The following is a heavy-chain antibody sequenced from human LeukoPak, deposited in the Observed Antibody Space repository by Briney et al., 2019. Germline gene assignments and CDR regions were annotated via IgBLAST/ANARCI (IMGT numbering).Heavy chain of an antibody. CDR3: ARDPGSGITMVRGVIPGWAFDI. V-gene: IGHV3-30*04. Sequence: GGSLRLSCAASGFTFSSYAMHWVRQAPGKGLEWVAVISYDGSNKYYADSVKGRFTISRDNSKNTLYLQMNSLRAEDTAVYYCARDPGSGITMVRGVIPGWAFDIWGQGTMVTVSS. CDR1: GFTFSSYA. D-gene: IGHD3-10*01. J-gene: IGHJ3*02. CDR2: ISYDGSNK.